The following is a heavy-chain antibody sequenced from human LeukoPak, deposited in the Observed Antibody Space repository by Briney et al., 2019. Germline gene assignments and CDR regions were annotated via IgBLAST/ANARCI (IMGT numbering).Heavy chain of an antibody. Sequence: ASVKVSCKASGYTFTSYDINWVRQATGQGRELMGWMNPNSGNTGHSQKCQSRSNMTRNTSISTAYIELSSLRYEDPAVYYCARGRQVFWHSSVLSCYYYGMDVWGQGTTVTVSS. CDR3: ARGRQVFWHSSVLSCYYYGMDV. CDR2: MNPNSGNT. J-gene: IGHJ6*01. CDR1: GYTFTSYD. D-gene: IGHD3-9*01. V-gene: IGHV1-8*01.